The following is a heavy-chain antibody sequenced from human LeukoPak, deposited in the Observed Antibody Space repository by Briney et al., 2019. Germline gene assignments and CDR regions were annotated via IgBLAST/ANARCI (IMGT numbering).Heavy chain of an antibody. CDR2: ISSGSSTI. Sequence: PGGSLRLSCAASGFTFSSYSMNWVRQAPGKGLEWVSYISSGSSTIYYADSVKGRFTISRDNAKNSLYLQMNSLRAEGTAVYYCARGKIYIDYWGQGTLVTVSS. V-gene: IGHV3-48*01. J-gene: IGHJ4*02. CDR3: ARGKIYIDY. CDR1: GFTFSSYS.